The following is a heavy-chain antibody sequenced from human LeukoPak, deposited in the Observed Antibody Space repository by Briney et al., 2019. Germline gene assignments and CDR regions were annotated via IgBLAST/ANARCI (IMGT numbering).Heavy chain of an antibody. Sequence: GESLRLSCAASGFIFCTYTMNWVRQAPGKGLEWVSSISGASGSYKYSADSVKGRFTISRDNAKNSLFLQMNSLGAEDTAMYYCARDPYSSSLRGNLDYWGQGILVTVSS. V-gene: IGHV3-21*01. CDR2: ISGASGSYK. CDR1: GFIFCTYT. D-gene: IGHD6-13*01. CDR3: ARDPYSSSLRGNLDY. J-gene: IGHJ4*02.